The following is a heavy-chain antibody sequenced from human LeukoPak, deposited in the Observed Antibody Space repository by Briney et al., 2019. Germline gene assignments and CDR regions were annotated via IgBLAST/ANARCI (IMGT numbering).Heavy chain of an antibody. CDR1: GGSFSGYY. V-gene: IGHV4-34*01. Sequence: SETLSLTCAVYGGSFSGYYWSWVRQPPGKGGEGVGEINHSGSTNYNPSLKSRVTISVDTSKNQFSLKLSSVTAADTAVYYCARDRLLWFGGSYYYGMDVWGKGTTVTVSS. J-gene: IGHJ6*04. CDR3: ARDRLLWFGGSYYYGMDV. CDR2: INHSGST. D-gene: IGHD3-10*01.